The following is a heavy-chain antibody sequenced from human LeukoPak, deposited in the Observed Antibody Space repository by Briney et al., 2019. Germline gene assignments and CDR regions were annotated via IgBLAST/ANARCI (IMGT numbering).Heavy chain of an antibody. V-gene: IGHV3-30*03. Sequence: PGRSLRLSCAASGFTFSSYGMHWVRQAPGKGLEWVAVISYDGSNKYYADSVKGRFTISRDNSKNTLYLQMNSLRAEDTAVYYCARVNGYCTNGVCRFDPWGQGTLVTVSS. D-gene: IGHD2-8*01. CDR2: ISYDGSNK. J-gene: IGHJ5*02. CDR3: ARVNGYCTNGVCRFDP. CDR1: GFTFSSYG.